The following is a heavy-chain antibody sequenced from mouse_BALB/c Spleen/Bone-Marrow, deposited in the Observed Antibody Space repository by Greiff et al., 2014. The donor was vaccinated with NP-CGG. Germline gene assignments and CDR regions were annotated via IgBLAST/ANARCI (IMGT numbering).Heavy chain of an antibody. CDR2: IYPGNSDT. D-gene: IGHD2-10*02. Sequence: EVQLQQSGTVLARPGASVKMSCKASGYSFTSYWMHWVKQRPGQGLEWIGAIYPGNSDTTYKQKFKGKAKLTAVTSASTAYMELSSLTNEDSAVYDCTFLVKEDFAYWGQGTLVTVSA. V-gene: IGHV1-5*01. CDR3: TFLVKEDFAY. CDR1: GYSFTSYW. J-gene: IGHJ3*01.